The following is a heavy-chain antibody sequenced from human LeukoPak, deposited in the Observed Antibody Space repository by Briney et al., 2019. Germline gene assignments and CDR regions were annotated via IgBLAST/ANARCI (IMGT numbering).Heavy chain of an antibody. D-gene: IGHD2-21*01. V-gene: IGHV1-2*02. J-gene: IGHJ3*02. CDR3: ARVYCGGDCYLGAFDI. Sequence: ASVKVSCKASGYTFTGYYMHWVRQVPGQGLEWMGWINPNSGGTNYAQKFQGRVTMTRDTSISTAYMELSRLRSDDTAVYYCARVYCGGDCYLGAFDIWGQGTMVTVSS. CDR2: INPNSGGT. CDR1: GYTFTGYY.